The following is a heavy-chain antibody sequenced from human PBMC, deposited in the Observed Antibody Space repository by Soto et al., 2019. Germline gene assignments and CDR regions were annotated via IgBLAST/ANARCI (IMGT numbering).Heavy chain of an antibody. V-gene: IGHV3-53*02. D-gene: IGHD6-13*01. CDR2: IYSGGST. CDR1: GFTVSSNY. CDR3: AREVRAAADFGAFDI. J-gene: IGHJ3*02. Sequence: EVQLVETGGGLIQPGGSLRLSCAASGFTVSSNYMSWVRQAPGKGLEWVSVIYSGGSTYYADSVKGRFTISRDNSKNTLYLQMNSLRAEDTAVYYCAREVRAAADFGAFDIGGQGTMVTVSS.